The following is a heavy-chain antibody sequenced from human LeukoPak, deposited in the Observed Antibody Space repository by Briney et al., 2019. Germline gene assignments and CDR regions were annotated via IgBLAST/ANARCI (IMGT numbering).Heavy chain of an antibody. J-gene: IGHJ6*03. V-gene: IGHV3-30*02. CDR2: IRYDGTNK. D-gene: IGHD5-18*01. CDR1: GFTFSSYG. Sequence: GGSLRLSCAASGFTFSSYGMHWVRQAPGKGLEWVAFIRYDGTNKYYADSVKGRFTISRDNSKNTLYLQMNSLRAEDTAVYYCAKRGTAMPDYYYMDVWGKGTTVTISS. CDR3: AKRGTAMPDYYYMDV.